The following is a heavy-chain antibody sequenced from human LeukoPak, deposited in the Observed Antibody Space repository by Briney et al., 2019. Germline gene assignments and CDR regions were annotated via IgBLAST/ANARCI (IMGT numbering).Heavy chain of an antibody. CDR2: IIPIFGTA. CDR1: GGTFSSYA. D-gene: IGHD4-17*01. V-gene: IGHV1-69*01. Sequence: SVKVSYKASGGTFSSYAISWVRQAPGQGLEWMGGIIPIFGTANYAQKFQGRVTITADESTSTAYMELSSLRSEDTAVYYCARGTTESIPDYFQHWGQGTLVTVSS. CDR3: ARGTTESIPDYFQH. J-gene: IGHJ1*01.